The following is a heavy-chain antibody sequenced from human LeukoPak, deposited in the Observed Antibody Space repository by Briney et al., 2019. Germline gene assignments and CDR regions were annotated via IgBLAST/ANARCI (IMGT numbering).Heavy chain of an antibody. V-gene: IGHV1-2*06. CDR3: ARLQLWSDAFDI. CDR2: INPNSGGT. Sequence: ASVKVSCKASGYTFTGYYMHWVRQAPGQGLEWMGRINPNSGGTNYAQKFQGRVTMTRDTSISTAYMELSRLRPDDTAVYYCARLQLWSDAFDIWGQGTMVTVPS. J-gene: IGHJ3*02. D-gene: IGHD5-18*01. CDR1: GYTFTGYY.